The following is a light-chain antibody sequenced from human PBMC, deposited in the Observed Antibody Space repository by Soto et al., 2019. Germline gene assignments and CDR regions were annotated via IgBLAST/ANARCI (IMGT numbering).Light chain of an antibody. Sequence: EIVLTQSPATLSLSPGERATLSCRASQSVSSYLAWYQQKPGQAPRLLIYDAYNRATGIPPRFSGSGSGTDFTLTISRLEPEDFAVYYCYQYDTSPWTFGQGTKVDIK. CDR3: YQYDTSPWT. CDR2: DAY. V-gene: IGKV3-11*01. J-gene: IGKJ1*01. CDR1: QSVSSY.